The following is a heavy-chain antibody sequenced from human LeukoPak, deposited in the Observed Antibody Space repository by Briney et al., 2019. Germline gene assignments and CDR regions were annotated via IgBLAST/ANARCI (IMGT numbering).Heavy chain of an antibody. CDR2: ITASGGNT. D-gene: IGHD4-17*01. J-gene: IGHJ6*02. CDR3: ATRSLSTGTYGMDV. Sequence: PGGSLRLSCAASGFTFSNYAMSWVRQAPGRGLEWVSTITASGGNTYFADSVRGRFTISRDNSRNTLYLQMNTLRADDTAFYYCATRSLSTGTYGMDVWGQGTTVTVSS. CDR1: GFTFSNYA. V-gene: IGHV3-23*01.